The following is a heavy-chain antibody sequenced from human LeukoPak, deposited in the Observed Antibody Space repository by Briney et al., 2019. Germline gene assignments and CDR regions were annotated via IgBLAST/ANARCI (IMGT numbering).Heavy chain of an antibody. Sequence: SETLSLTCSVSGASVSSITYYGGWIRLPPGKGLEWIGSIHHTGSTYYNPSLKSRVAISVDTSKNQFSLKLDSVTAADTAVYYCARHALITAIGTYNWFDPWGQGTLVTVSS. CDR1: GASVSSITYY. CDR2: IHHTGST. V-gene: IGHV4-39*01. D-gene: IGHD2-2*02. J-gene: IGHJ5*02. CDR3: ARHALITAIGTYNWFDP.